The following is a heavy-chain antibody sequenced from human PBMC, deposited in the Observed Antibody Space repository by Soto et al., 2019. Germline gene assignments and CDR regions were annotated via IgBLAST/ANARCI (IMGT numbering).Heavy chain of an antibody. D-gene: IGHD2-15*01. J-gene: IGHJ6*02. CDR3: ARVPSVVVVAATPYYYYGMDV. V-gene: IGHV3-7*01. CDR1: GFTFSSYW. CDR2: IKQDGSEK. Sequence: PGGFLRLSCAASGFTFSSYWMSWVRQAPGKGLEWVANIKQDGSEKYYVDSVKGRFTISRDNAKNSLYLQMNSLRAEDTAVYYCARVPSVVVVAATPYYYYGMDVWGQGTRVTVSS.